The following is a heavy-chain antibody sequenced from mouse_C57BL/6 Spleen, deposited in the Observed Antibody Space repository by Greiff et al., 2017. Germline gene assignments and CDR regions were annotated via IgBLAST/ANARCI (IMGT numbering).Heavy chain of an antibody. Sequence: QVQLQQSGAELVKPGASVKISCKASGYAFSSYWMNWVKQRPGKGLEWIGQIYPGDGDTNYNGKFKGKATLTADKSSSTAYMQLSSLTSEDSAVYFCARYPLYYYGSSYEENYAMDYWGQGTSVTVSS. V-gene: IGHV1-80*01. CDR2: IYPGDGDT. J-gene: IGHJ4*01. D-gene: IGHD1-1*01. CDR1: GYAFSSYW. CDR3: ARYPLYYYGSSYEENYAMDY.